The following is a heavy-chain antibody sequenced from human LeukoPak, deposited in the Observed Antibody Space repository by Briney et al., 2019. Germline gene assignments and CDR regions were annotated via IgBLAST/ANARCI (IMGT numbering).Heavy chain of an antibody. V-gene: IGHV3-53*01. D-gene: IGHD6-13*01. J-gene: IGHJ4*02. CDR3: ARDLMVAAAGKDY. Sequence: GGSLRLSCAASGFTVSNNYMNWVRQAPGKGLEWVSLIYSGGTTYYADSVKGRFTISRDNSKNTLYLQMNSLRAEDTAVYYCARDLMVAAAGKDYWGQGTLVTVSS. CDR1: GFTVSNNY. CDR2: IYSGGTT.